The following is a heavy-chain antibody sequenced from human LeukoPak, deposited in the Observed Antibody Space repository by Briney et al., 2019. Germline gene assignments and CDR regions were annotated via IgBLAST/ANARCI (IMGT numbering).Heavy chain of an antibody. J-gene: IGHJ6*02. V-gene: IGHV1-8*01. CDR3: ARELYSSSWYWTYYGMDV. CDR1: GYTFTSYD. CDR2: MNPNSGDT. D-gene: IGHD6-13*01. Sequence: ASVKVSCKASGYTFTSYDINWVRQATGQGPEWMGWMNPNSGDTGYAQKFQGRVTMTRNTSISTAYMDLSSLRSEDTAVYYCARELYSSSWYWTYYGMDVWGQGTTVTVSS.